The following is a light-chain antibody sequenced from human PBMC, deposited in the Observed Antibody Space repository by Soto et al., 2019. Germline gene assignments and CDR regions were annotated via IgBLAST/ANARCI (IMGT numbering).Light chain of an antibody. CDR1: SSDIGGYNY. V-gene: IGLV2-14*01. CDR2: DVS. Sequence: QSVLTQPASVSGSPGQSITISCTGSSSDIGGYNYVSWYQQHPGKAPKLIIYDVSNRPSGVSNRFSGSKSGNTASLTISGLQAEDEADVYCSSYTSRSTFVFGSGTKVTVL. CDR3: SSYTSRSTFV. J-gene: IGLJ1*01.